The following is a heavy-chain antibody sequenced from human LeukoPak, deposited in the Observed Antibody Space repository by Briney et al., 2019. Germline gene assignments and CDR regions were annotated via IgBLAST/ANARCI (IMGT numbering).Heavy chain of an antibody. CDR3: ARDFEEGSGSSIDY. CDR1: GFTFSSYA. V-gene: IGHV3-30-3*01. Sequence: PGGSLRLSCAASGFTFSSYAMHWVRQAPGKGLEWVAVISYDGSNKYYADSVKGRFTISRDNSKNTLYLQMNSLRAEDTAVYYCARDFEEGSGSSIDYWGQRTLVTVSS. D-gene: IGHD3-10*01. CDR2: ISYDGSNK. J-gene: IGHJ4*02.